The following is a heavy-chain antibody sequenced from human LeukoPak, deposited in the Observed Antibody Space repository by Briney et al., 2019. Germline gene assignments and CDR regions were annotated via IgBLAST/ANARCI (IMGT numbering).Heavy chain of an antibody. CDR3: ARDHNYAFDN. D-gene: IGHD1-1*01. CDR1: VFTFSDYS. Sequence: GGSLRLSRAASVFTFSDYSMNWVPQAPGKGLEWISWVGIDSGNTKYADSVRGRFTISGEKAKNSLYLQMSSLRVEDTAVYYCARDHNYAFDNWGQGTLVTVSS. V-gene: IGHV3-48*01. CDR2: VGIDSGNT. J-gene: IGHJ4*02.